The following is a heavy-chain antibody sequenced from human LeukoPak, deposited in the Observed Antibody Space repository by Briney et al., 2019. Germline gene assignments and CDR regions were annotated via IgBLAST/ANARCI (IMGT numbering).Heavy chain of an antibody. J-gene: IGHJ4*02. CDR2: ISAYNGNT. V-gene: IGHV1-18*01. D-gene: IGHD6-19*01. CDR3: AIRESSGWYSNFDY. Sequence: ASVKVSCLASGYTFTSYGISWVRQAPGQGLEWMAWISAYNGNTNYAQKFQGRVTITADKSTSTAYMELSSLRSEDTAVYYCAIRESSGWYSNFDYWAERPVLTVSS. CDR1: GYTFTSYG.